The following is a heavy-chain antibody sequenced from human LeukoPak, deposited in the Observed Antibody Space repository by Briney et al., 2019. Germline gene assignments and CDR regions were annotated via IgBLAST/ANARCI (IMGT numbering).Heavy chain of an antibody. CDR1: GFTFSDSA. Sequence: PGGSLRLSCAASGFTFSDSAMHWVRQAPGKGLEYVAAISSDGVRTYYGNSVKGRSTISRDNSKSTLYLQMGSVRAEDMAVYYCATWNGHHHAYWGQGALVTVSS. V-gene: IGHV3-64*01. CDR3: ATWNGHHHAY. J-gene: IGHJ4*02. D-gene: IGHD1-1*01. CDR2: ISSDGVRT.